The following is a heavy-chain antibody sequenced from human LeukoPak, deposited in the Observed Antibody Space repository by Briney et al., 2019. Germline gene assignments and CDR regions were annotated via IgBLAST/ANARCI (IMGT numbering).Heavy chain of an antibody. CDR2: INSDGSST. J-gene: IGHJ4*02. Sequence: PGGSLRLSCAASGFTFSSYWMHWVRQAPGKGLVWVSHINSDGSSTSYADSVKGRFTISRDNAKNTLYLQMNSLRAEDTAVYYCASLGYCSGGSCDYWGQGTLVTVSS. D-gene: IGHD2-15*01. CDR3: ASLGYCSGGSCDY. CDR1: GFTFSSYW. V-gene: IGHV3-74*01.